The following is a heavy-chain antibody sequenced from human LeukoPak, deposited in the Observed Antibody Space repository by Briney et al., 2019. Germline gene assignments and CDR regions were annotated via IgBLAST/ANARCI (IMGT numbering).Heavy chain of an antibody. J-gene: IGHJ6*02. D-gene: IGHD4-17*01. V-gene: IGHV1-18*01. CDR3: ASSTTVTEYYYYGMDV. CDR2: ISAYNGNT. CDR1: GYTFTSYG. Sequence: ASVKVSCKASGYTFTSYGISWVRQAPGQGLEWMGWISAYNGNTNYAQKLQGRVTMTTDTSTSTAYMELRSLRSDDTAMYYCASSTTVTEYYYYGMDVWGQGTTVTVSS.